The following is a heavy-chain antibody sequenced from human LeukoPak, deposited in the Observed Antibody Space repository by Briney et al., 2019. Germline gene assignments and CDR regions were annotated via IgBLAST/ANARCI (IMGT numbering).Heavy chain of an antibody. CDR2: INHSGST. D-gene: IGHD4-17*01. CDR3: ARHYGDYASSDWFDP. J-gene: IGHJ5*02. CDR1: GGSFSGYY. V-gene: IGHV4-34*01. Sequence: SETLSLTCAVYGGSFSGYYWSWIRQPPGKGLEWIGEINHSGSTNYNPSLKSRVTISVDTSKNQFSLNLSSVTAADTAVYYCARHYGDYASSDWFDPWGQGTLVTVSS.